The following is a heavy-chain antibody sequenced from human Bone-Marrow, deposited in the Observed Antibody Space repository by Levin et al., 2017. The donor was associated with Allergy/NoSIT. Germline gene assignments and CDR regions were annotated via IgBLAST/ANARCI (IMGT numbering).Heavy chain of an antibody. CDR2: ISGSGGST. J-gene: IGHJ6*02. V-gene: IGHV3-23*01. D-gene: IGHD3-3*01. Sequence: GGSLRLSCAASGFTFSSYAMSWVRQAPGKGLEWVSAISGSGGSTYYADSVKGRFTISRDNSKNTLYLQMNSLRAEDTAVYYCAKARCVTIFGVVSYGMDVWGQGTTVTVSS. CDR1: GFTFSSYA. CDR3: AKARCVTIFGVVSYGMDV.